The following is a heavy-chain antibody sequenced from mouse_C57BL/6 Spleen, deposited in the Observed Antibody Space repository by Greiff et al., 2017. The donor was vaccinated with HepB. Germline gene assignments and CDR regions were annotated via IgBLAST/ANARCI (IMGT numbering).Heavy chain of an antibody. V-gene: IGHV5-6*01. J-gene: IGHJ3*01. CDR1: GFTFSSYG. Sequence: EVNLVESGGDLVKPGGSLKLSCAASGFTFSSYGMSWVRQTPDKRLEWVATISSGGSYTYYPDSVQGRFTISRDNAKNTLYLQMSSLKSEDTAMYYCARHGNSFAYWGQGTLVTVSA. CDR3: ARHGNSFAY. D-gene: IGHD2-1*01. CDR2: ISSGGSYT.